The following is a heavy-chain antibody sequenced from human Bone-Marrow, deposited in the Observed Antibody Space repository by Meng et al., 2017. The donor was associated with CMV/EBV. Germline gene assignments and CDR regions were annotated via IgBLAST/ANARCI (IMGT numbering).Heavy chain of an antibody. CDR3: ARGGGELVEAFAI. Sequence: GESLKISCKASGYTFTGYYMHWVRQAPGQGLEWMGWINPNSGGTNYAQKFQGRVTMTRDTSISTAYRELSRLRSDDTAVDYGARGGGELVEAFAIWGQGTMVPVSS. CDR2: INPNSGGT. D-gene: IGHD1-26*01. CDR1: GYTFTGYY. V-gene: IGHV1-2*02. J-gene: IGHJ3*02.